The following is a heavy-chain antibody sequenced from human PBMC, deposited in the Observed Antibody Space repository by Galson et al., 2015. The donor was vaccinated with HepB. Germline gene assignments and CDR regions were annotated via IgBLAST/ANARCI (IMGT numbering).Heavy chain of an antibody. Sequence: SLRLSCAASGFTFSSYGMHWVRQAPGKGLEWVAVISYDGSNKYYADSVKGRFTISRDNSKNTLYLQMNSLRAEDTAVYYCAKPVYRSSGYSPPPNAFDIWGQGTMVTVSS. J-gene: IGHJ3*02. D-gene: IGHD3-22*01. CDR2: ISYDGSNK. CDR1: GFTFSSYG. V-gene: IGHV3-30*18. CDR3: AKPVYRSSGYSPPPNAFDI.